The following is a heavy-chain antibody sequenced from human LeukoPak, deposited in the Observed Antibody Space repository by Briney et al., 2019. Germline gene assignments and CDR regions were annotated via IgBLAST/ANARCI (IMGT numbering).Heavy chain of an antibody. CDR3: ARPGGYDFWRGYYPNWFDP. J-gene: IGHJ5*02. CDR1: GGSISSSSYY. CDR2: IYYSGST. V-gene: IGHV4-39*01. Sequence: SETLSLTCTVSGGSISSSSYYWGWIRQPPGKGLEWIGSIYYSGSTYYNPSLKSRVTISVDTSKNQFSLKLSSVTAADTAVYYCARPGGYDFWRGYYPNWFDPWGQGTLVTVSS. D-gene: IGHD3-3*01.